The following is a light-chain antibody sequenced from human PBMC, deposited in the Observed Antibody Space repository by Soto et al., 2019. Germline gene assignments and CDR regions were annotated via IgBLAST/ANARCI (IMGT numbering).Light chain of an antibody. V-gene: IGLV2-11*01. CDR3: CAYLGSYAYV. Sequence: QSVLTQPRSVSGSPGQSVTISCTGTSSDVGGYDSVSWYQQQPGKASKFLINDVTTRPSGVPNRCSGSKSGNTTSLTISGLQAEDEAGYFCCAYLGSYAYVVGSWTKVTVL. CDR2: DVT. CDR1: SSDVGGYDS. J-gene: IGLJ1*01.